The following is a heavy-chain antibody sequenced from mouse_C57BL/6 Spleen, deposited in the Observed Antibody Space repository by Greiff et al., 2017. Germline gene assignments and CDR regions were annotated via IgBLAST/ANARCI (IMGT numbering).Heavy chain of an antibody. V-gene: IGHV1-53*01. J-gene: IGHJ2*01. CDR2: ITPSNGGT. D-gene: IGHD1-1*01. Sequence: QVQLQQPGTALVKPGASVKLSCTASGYTFTSYWMLWVKQRPGQGLEWIGNITPSNGGTNYNEKCKGKTTLTVDKTSGTAYMPRSSLTSEDSAVYYCARRYGSSPSFDYWGQGTTLTVSS. CDR1: GYTFTSYW. CDR3: ARRYGSSPSFDY.